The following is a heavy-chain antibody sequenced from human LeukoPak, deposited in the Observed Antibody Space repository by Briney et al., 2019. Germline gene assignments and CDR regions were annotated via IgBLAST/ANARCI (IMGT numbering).Heavy chain of an antibody. J-gene: IGHJ4*02. Sequence: GASVKVSCKASGGTFSRYAISWVRQAPGQGLEWMGIINPSGGTSYAQKLQGRITMTRDTSTSTVYMELSSLRSEDTAVYYCAREGVAGTGLDYWGQGTLVTVSS. CDR1: GGTFSRYA. CDR3: AREGVAGTGLDY. V-gene: IGHV1-46*01. CDR2: INPSGGT. D-gene: IGHD6-13*01.